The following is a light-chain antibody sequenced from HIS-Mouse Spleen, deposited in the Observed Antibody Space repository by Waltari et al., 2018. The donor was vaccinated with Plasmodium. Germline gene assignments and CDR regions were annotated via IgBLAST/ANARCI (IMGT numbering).Light chain of an antibody. Sequence: SYHLTQPPSVSVSPGLTARLTCSGDAFPTQYASWYQQKSGQAPVLVIYEDSKRPSGIPERFSGSSSGTMATLTISGAQVEDEADYYCYSTDSSGNHRVFGGGTKLTVL. CDR3: YSTDSSGNHRV. CDR2: EDS. J-gene: IGLJ3*02. V-gene: IGLV3-10*01. CDR1: AFPTQY.